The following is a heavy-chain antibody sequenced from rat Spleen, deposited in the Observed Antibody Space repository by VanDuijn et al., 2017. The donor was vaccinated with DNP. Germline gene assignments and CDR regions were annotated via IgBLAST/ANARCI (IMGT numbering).Heavy chain of an antibody. J-gene: IGHJ2*01. CDR1: GYSITSNY. CDR2: ISYSGNT. Sequence: EVQLQESGSGLVKPSQSLSLTCSATGYSITSNYWGWIRKFPGNKMEYIGHISYSGNTNYNPSLKSRISITRDTSKNHFFLHLNSVTTEDTATYYCARWTRYFDYWGQGVMVTVSS. D-gene: IGHD1-7*01. CDR3: ARWTRYFDY. V-gene: IGHV3-1*01.